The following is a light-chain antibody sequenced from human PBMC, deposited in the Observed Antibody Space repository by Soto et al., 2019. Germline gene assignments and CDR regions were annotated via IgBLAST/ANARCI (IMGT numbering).Light chain of an antibody. V-gene: IGKV1-9*01. CDR2: AAS. CDR1: QGISSY. J-gene: IGKJ3*01. CDR3: QQLKSYRRT. Sequence: DIQLTQSPSSLSASVGDRVTITCRASQGISSYLTWYQQKPGKAPKLLICAASTLHSGVPSRFSGSGSGTDFILIISSQQPEVFATYYYQQLKSYRRTFGPGTKVDIK.